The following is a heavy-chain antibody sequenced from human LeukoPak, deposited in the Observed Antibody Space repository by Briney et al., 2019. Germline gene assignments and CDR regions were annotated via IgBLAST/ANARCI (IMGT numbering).Heavy chain of an antibody. Sequence: GGSLRLSCAASGFTFSSYWMHWVRQAPGKGLVWVSRINSDGSTTSYADSVKGRFTISRDNAKNTLYLQMDSLRAEDTAVYYCARDPGVRWLVGFDYWGQGTLVTVSS. CDR1: GFTFSSYW. J-gene: IGHJ4*02. CDR2: INSDGSTT. CDR3: ARDPGVRWLVGFDY. D-gene: IGHD6-19*01. V-gene: IGHV3-74*01.